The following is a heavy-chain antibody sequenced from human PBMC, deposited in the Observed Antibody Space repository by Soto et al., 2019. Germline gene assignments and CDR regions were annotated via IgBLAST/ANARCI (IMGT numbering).Heavy chain of an antibody. CDR2: IYNSGIT. J-gene: IGHJ6*02. CDR1: GGSVSSGSHY. V-gene: IGHV4-61*01. D-gene: IGHD3-3*01. Sequence: SETLSLTCTVSGGSVSSGSHYWSWIRQSPGKGLEWIGYIYNSGITKYNATLKSRVTISVDTSKNQFSLRLISVTAADTAVYFCASSPNYGFWGGEPYCNGMDVWGPGTTVTVSS. CDR3: ASSPNYGFWGGEPYCNGMDV.